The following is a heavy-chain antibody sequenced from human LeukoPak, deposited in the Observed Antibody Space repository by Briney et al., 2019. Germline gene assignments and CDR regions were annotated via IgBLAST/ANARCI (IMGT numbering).Heavy chain of an antibody. D-gene: IGHD4-17*01. CDR1: GGSFSGYY. J-gene: IGHJ6*02. V-gene: IGHV4-34*01. CDR2: INHSGST. Sequence: SEILSLTCAVYGGSFSGYYWSWIRQPPGKGLEWIGEINHSGSTNYNPPLKSRVTISVDTSKNQFSLKLSSVTAADTAVYYCARSENDYGDYYYYGMDVWGQGTTVTVSS. CDR3: ARSENDYGDYYYYGMDV.